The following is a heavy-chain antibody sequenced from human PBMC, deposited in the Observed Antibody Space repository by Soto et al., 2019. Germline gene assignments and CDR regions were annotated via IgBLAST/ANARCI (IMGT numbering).Heavy chain of an antibody. J-gene: IGHJ6*02. V-gene: IGHV4-34*01. Sequence: SETLSLTCAVYGGSFSGYYWSWIRQPPGKGLEWIGEINHSGSTNYNPSLKSRVTISVDTSKNQFSLKLSSVTAADTAVYYCARGAIFGVVIIFPYYGMDVWGQGTTVTVSS. CDR3: ARGAIFGVVIIFPYYGMDV. CDR1: GGSFSGYY. CDR2: INHSGST. D-gene: IGHD3-3*01.